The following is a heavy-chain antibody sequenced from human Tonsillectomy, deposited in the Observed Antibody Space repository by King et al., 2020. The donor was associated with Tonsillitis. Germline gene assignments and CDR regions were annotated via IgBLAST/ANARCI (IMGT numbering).Heavy chain of an antibody. V-gene: IGHV3-33*01. CDR1: GFTFSSYG. CDR3: ARNTWGSSYFDY. D-gene: IGHD7-27*01. J-gene: IGHJ4*02. CDR2: IWYVGSNK. Sequence: VQLVESGGGVVQPGRSLRLSCAASGFTFSSYGMHWVRQAPGKGLEWVAVIWYVGSNKYYADSVKGRFTISRDNSKNTLYLQMNSLRAEDTAVYYWARNTWGSSYFDYWGQGTLVTVSS.